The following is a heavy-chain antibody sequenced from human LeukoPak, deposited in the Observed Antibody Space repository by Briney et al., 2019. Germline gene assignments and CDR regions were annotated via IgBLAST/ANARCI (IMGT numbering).Heavy chain of an antibody. D-gene: IGHD3-22*01. CDR2: TSSDDGSNK. V-gene: IGHV3-30*03. Sequence: GGSLRLSCAASGFTVSSNYMSWVRKAPGKGLEWVAVTSSDDGSNKFYADSVKGRFTISRDNSRNTLYLQMNSLRAEDTAVYYCATRPSSDYYLGVFDYWGQGAAVVVSP. CDR3: ATRPSSDYYLGVFDY. J-gene: IGHJ4*02. CDR1: GFTVSSNY.